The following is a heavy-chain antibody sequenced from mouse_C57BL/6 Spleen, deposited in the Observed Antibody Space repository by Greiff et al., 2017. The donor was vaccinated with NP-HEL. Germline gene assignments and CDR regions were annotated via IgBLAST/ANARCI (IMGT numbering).Heavy chain of an antibody. Sequence: QVQLQQPGAELVKAGASVKMSCKASGYTFTSYWMHWVKQRLGQGLEWFAETNPTNGRTYYNEKFKSKATLTVDKSSSTAYMLLSGPTFEDSAVYYCARIKKIVATYFDCWVQGTTLTVSS. J-gene: IGHJ2*01. V-gene: IGHV1S81*02. CDR1: GYTFTSYW. CDR3: ARIKKIVATYFDC. D-gene: IGHD1-1*01. CDR2: TNPTNGRT.